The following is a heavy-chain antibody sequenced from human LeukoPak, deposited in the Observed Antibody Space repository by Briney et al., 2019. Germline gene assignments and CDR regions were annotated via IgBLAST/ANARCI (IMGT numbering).Heavy chain of an antibody. V-gene: IGHV3-53*01. CDR1: GFTFSSYS. CDR3: ARDHPVDY. Sequence: GGSLRLSCAASGFTFSSYSMNWVRQAPGKGLEWVSVIYSGGSTYYADSVKGRFTISRDNSKNTLYLQMNSLRAEDTAVYYCARDHPVDYWGQGTLVTVSS. J-gene: IGHJ4*02. CDR2: IYSGGST.